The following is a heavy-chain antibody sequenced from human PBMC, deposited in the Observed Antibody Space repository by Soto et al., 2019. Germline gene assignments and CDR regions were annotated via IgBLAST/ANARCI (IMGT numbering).Heavy chain of an antibody. Sequence: ASVKVSCKASGYTFTSYGISWVRQAPGQGLEWMGWISSYNGNTNYAQKVQGRVTLTTDTSTSTTYMELRSLRSDDTAVYYCARGPRYCSTTTCFSGVTWFDPWGQGTLVTVSS. CDR3: ARGPRYCSTTTCFSGVTWFDP. CDR2: ISSYNGNT. D-gene: IGHD2-2*01. V-gene: IGHV1-18*04. J-gene: IGHJ5*02. CDR1: GYTFTSYG.